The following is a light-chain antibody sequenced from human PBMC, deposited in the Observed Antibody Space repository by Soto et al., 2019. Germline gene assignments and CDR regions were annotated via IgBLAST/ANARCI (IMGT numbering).Light chain of an antibody. Sequence: EIVLTQSPGTLSLSPGERATLSCRASQSVSRNFLAWYQQKPGQAPRLLIYGASSRATGIPDRFSGSGSGTDFTLTISRLEPEDFAVYYCQQYDSSPWTLGQGTKVEIK. J-gene: IGKJ1*01. CDR3: QQYDSSPWT. V-gene: IGKV3-20*01. CDR2: GAS. CDR1: QSVSRNF.